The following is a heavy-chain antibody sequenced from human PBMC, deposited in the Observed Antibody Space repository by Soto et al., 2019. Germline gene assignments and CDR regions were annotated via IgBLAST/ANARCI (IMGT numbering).Heavy chain of an antibody. J-gene: IGHJ5*02. D-gene: IGHD2-15*01. Sequence: QVQLQESGPGLVKPSQTLFLTCTVSGGSISSGDYYWSWIRQPPGKGLEWIGYIYYSGSTYYNPFLKSRVTITVETAKNQFSPELSPVTSAGTAVYFWARDVKGPAYCSGGSCYSGYNWFDPWGQGTLVTVSS. CDR2: IYYSGST. V-gene: IGHV4-30-4*01. CDR3: ARDVKGPAYCSGGSCYSGYNWFDP. CDR1: GGSISSGDYY.